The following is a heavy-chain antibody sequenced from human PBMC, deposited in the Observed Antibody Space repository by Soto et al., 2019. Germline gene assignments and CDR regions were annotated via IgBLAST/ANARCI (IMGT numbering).Heavy chain of an antibody. J-gene: IGHJ4*02. CDR3: TRALTYYDFWSGFDH. Sequence: GGSLRLSWTAAGCPFGDYAMSWFSKATGKGLEWVGFIRSKAYGGTTEYAASVKGRFTISRDDSKSIAYLQMNSLKTEDTAVYYCTRALTYYDFWSGFDHWGQGTLVTVSS. D-gene: IGHD3-3*01. CDR2: IRSKAYGGTT. V-gene: IGHV3-49*03. CDR1: GCPFGDYA.